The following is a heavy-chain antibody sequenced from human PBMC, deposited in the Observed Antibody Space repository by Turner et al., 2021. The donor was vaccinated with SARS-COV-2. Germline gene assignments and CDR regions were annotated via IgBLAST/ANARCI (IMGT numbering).Heavy chain of an antibody. CDR2: LNSDGGTT. J-gene: IGHJ5*02. V-gene: IGHV3-74*01. Sequence: EVQLVESGGGLVQPGGSLRLSCAASGFTFSSYWMHWVRQAPGGGLVGVSRLNSDGGTTNYADSVKGRFTISRDNAKNTLYLQMNSLRDEDSAVYYCARGLYGDPVGFDRWGQGTLVTVSS. CDR3: ARGLYGDPVGFDR. D-gene: IGHD2-15*01. CDR1: GFTFSSYW.